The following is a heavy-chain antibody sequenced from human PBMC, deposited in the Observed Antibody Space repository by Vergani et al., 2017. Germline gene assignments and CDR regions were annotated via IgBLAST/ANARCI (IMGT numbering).Heavy chain of an antibody. CDR3: ASELERPRRGYYYYMDV. J-gene: IGHJ6*03. D-gene: IGHD1-1*01. CDR2: ISSSSSTI. V-gene: IGHV3-48*04. CDR1: GFTFSSYS. Sequence: EVQLVESGGGLVQPGGSLRLSCAASGFTFSSYSMNWVRQAPGKGLEWVSYISSSSSTIYYADSVKGRFTISRDNAKNSLYLQMNSLRAEDTAVYYCASELERPRRGYYYYMDVWGKGTTVTVSS.